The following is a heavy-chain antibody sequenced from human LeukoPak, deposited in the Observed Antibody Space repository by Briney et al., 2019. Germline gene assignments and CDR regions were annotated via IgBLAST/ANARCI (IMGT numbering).Heavy chain of an antibody. CDR2: INPNSGGT. V-gene: IGHV1-2*02. CDR1: GYTFTGYY. CDR3: ARIGSCVVFDI. Sequence: ASVTVSCKASGYTFTGYYMHWVRQAPGQGLEWMGWINPNSGGTNYAQKFQGRVTMTRDTSISTAYMELSRLRSDDTAVYYCARIGSCVVFDIGAQGKMVPAFS. J-gene: IGHJ3*02. D-gene: IGHD2-15*01.